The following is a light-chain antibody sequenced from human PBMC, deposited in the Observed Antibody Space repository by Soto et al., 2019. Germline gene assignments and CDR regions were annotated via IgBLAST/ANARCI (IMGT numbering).Light chain of an antibody. Sequence: QLTQSPSSLSASVGDRVTITCRASQGIATYLAWYQQKPGQAPNLLIYAASTLQSGVPSRFSGSGSGTEFTLTISSLQPDDFATYYCQQYNSYSRTFGQGTKVEIK. CDR2: AAS. J-gene: IGKJ1*01. CDR1: QGIATY. V-gene: IGKV1-9*01. CDR3: QQYNSYSRT.